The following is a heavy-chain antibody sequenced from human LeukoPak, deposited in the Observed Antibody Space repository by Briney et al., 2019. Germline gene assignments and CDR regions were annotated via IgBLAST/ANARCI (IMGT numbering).Heavy chain of an antibody. V-gene: IGHV3-23*01. CDR3: AKGSGYDTDFDY. CDR2: ISGSGGSI. D-gene: IGHD5-12*01. CDR1: GFTFSSYA. J-gene: IGHJ4*02. Sequence: GGSLRLSCAASGFTFSSYAMSWVRQAPGKGLEWVSSISGSGGSIYYADSVKGRFTISRDNSKNTLYLQMNSLRAEDTAVYYCAKGSGYDTDFDYWGQGTLVSVSS.